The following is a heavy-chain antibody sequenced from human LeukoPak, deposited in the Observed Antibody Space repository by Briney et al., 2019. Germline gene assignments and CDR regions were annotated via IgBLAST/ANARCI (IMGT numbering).Heavy chain of an antibody. J-gene: IGHJ4*02. V-gene: IGHV3-7*01. Sequence: TGGSLRLFCAASGFTFSSYWMRWVRQAPGKGLEWVANIKKDGSKEYYVDSVRGRFTISRDNAKNSLYLQMKSLRAEDTAVYYCVRDARDYGDYVVAFDYWGQGTLVTVSS. CDR1: GFTFSSYW. CDR2: IKKDGSKE. D-gene: IGHD4-17*01. CDR3: VRDARDYGDYVVAFDY.